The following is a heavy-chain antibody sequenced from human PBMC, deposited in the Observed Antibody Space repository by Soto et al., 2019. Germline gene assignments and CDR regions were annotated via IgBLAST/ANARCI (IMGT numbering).Heavy chain of an antibody. V-gene: IGHV4-59*08. CDR3: ARRYGYYFDY. CDR2: IYYSGST. CDR1: GGSISSYY. J-gene: IGHJ4*02. Sequence: SETLSLTCTVSGGSISSYYWSWIRQPPGKGLEWIGYIYYSGSTNYNPSLKSRVTISVDTSENRFSLKLSSVTAADTAVYYCARRYGYYFDYWGQGALVTVSS. D-gene: IGHD1-1*01.